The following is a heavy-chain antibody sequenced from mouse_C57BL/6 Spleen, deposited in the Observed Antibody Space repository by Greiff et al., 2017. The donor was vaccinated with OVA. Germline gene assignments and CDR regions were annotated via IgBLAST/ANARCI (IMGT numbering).Heavy chain of an antibody. CDR3: VRDPLYYYGSWYFDV. Sequence: EVKVVESGGGLVQPKGSLKLSCAASGFTFNTYAMHWVRQAPGKGLEWVARIRSKSSNYATYYADSVKDRFTISRDDSQSMLYLQMNNLKTEDTAMYYCVRDPLYYYGSWYFDVWGTGTTVTVSS. V-gene: IGHV10-3*01. D-gene: IGHD1-1*01. CDR1: GFTFNTYA. J-gene: IGHJ1*03. CDR2: IRSKSSNYAT.